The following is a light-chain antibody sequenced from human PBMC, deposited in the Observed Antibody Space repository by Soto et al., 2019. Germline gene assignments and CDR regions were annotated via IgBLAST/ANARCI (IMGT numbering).Light chain of an antibody. J-gene: IGKJ2*01. CDR2: GAS. CDR3: QQFGNSPYT. Sequence: EIVSTQSPGTLSLSPGERATLSCRASQSVSSSYLAWYQQKPGQTPKLLIYGASNRATGIPDRFSGSGSGTDFTLTISRLEPEDFAVYYCQQFGNSPYTFGQGTKLEIK. CDR1: QSVSSSY. V-gene: IGKV3-20*01.